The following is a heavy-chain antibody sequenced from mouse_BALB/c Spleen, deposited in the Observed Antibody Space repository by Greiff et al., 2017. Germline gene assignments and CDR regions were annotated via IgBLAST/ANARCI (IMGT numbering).Heavy chain of an antibody. D-gene: IGHD2-12*01. CDR1: GFNIKDYY. Sequence: EVKLQESGAELVRPGALVKLSCKASGFNIKDYYMHWVKQRPEQGLEWIGWIDPENGNTIYDPKFQGKASITADTSSNTAYLQLSSLTSEDTAVYYCASYYSSAAYWGQGTLVTVSA. J-gene: IGHJ3*01. CDR3: ASYYSSAAY. CDR2: IDPENGNT. V-gene: IGHV14-1*02.